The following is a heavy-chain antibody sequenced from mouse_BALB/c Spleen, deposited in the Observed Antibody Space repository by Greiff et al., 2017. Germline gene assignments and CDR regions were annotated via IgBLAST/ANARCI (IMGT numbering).Heavy chain of an antibody. CDR2: IWGDGST. CDR1: GFSLTGYG. Sequence: VKLVESGPGLVAPSQSLSITCTVSGFSLTGYGVNWVRQPPGKGLEWLGMIWGDGSTDYNSALKSRLSISKDNSKSQVFLKMNSLQTDDTARYYCARAYYYGSSYGYFDYWGQGTTLTVSS. CDR3: ARAYYYGSSYGYFDY. D-gene: IGHD1-1*01. V-gene: IGHV2-6-7*01. J-gene: IGHJ2*01.